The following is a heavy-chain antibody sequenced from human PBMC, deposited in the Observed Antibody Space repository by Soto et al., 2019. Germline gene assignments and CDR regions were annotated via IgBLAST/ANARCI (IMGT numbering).Heavy chain of an antibody. Sequence: FAISGDSVSSNSAAWNWIRQSPSRGLEWLGRTYYRSKWYNDYAVSVKSRITINPDTSKNQFSLQLNSVTPEDTAVYYCARDPGYSSSWKKSYYYYGMDVWGQGTTVTVSS. CDR2: TYYRSKWYN. CDR1: GDSVSSNSAA. J-gene: IGHJ6*02. D-gene: IGHD6-13*01. V-gene: IGHV6-1*01. CDR3: ARDPGYSSSWKKSYYYYGMDV.